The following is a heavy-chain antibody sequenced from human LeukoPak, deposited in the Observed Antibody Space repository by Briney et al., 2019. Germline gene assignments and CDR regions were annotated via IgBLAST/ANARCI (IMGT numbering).Heavy chain of an antibody. Sequence: SETLSLTCTVSGGSISSYYWSWIRQPPGKGLEWIGYIYYSGSTNYNPSLKSRVTISVDTSKNQFSLKLSSVTAADTAVYYCARAGVGAAAGPDYNWFDPWGQGTLVTVSS. J-gene: IGHJ5*02. D-gene: IGHD6-13*01. CDR1: GGSISSYY. CDR2: IYYSGST. V-gene: IGHV4-59*01. CDR3: ARAGVGAAAGPDYNWFDP.